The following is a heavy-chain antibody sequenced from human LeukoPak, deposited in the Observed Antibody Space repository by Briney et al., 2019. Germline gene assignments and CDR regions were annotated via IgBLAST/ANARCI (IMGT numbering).Heavy chain of an antibody. CDR2: ISYDGSNK. J-gene: IGHJ4*02. CDR1: GFTFSSYA. CDR3: AKSPTYYYDSSGYRAHFDY. V-gene: IGHV3-30-3*01. Sequence: GGSLRLSCAASGFTFSSYAMHWVRQAPGKGLEWVAVISYDGSNKYYADSVKGRFTISRDNSKNTLYLQMNSLRAEDTAVYYCAKSPTYYYDSSGYRAHFDYWGQGTLVTVSS. D-gene: IGHD3-22*01.